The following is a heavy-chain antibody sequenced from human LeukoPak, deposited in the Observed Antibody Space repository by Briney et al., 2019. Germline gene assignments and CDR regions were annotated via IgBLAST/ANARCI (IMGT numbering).Heavy chain of an antibody. D-gene: IGHD3-9*01. CDR1: GYTFTSYG. J-gene: IGHJ4*02. CDR3: ARDRGRYDILTGYYLTPLSHSDY. Sequence: ASVKVSCKASGYTFTSYGISWVRQAPGQGLEWMGWISAYNGNTNYAQKLQGRVTMTTDTSTSTAYMELRSLRSDDTAVYYCARDRGRYDILTGYYLTPLSHSDYGGQGTLVTVSS. V-gene: IGHV1-18*01. CDR2: ISAYNGNT.